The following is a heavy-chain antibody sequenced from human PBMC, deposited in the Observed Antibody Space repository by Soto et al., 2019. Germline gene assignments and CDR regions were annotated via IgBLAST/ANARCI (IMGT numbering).Heavy chain of an antibody. D-gene: IGHD2-8*01. CDR2: IYYSGST. J-gene: IGHJ3*02. CDR1: GGSISSSSYY. V-gene: IGHV4-39*01. Sequence: TLSLTCTVSGGSISSSSYYWGWIRQPPGKGLEWIGSIYYSGSTYYNPSLKSRVTISVDTSKNQFSLKLSSVTAADTAVYYCARRGYYAISAFDIWGQGTMVTVSS. CDR3: ARRGYYAISAFDI.